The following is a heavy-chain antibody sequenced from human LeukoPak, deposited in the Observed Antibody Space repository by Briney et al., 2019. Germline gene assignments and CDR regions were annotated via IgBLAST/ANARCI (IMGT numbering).Heavy chain of an antibody. CDR3: AKGRTRTGVVISAFDY. CDR2: ISGSGGST. J-gene: IGHJ4*02. Sequence: GGSLRLSCAASGFTFSSYAMSWVRQAPGKGLEWVSAISGSGGSTYYADSVKGRFTISRDNSKNTLYLQMNSLRAEDTAVYYCAKGRTRTGVVISAFDYWGQGTLVTVSS. V-gene: IGHV3-23*01. D-gene: IGHD3-3*01. CDR1: GFTFSSYA.